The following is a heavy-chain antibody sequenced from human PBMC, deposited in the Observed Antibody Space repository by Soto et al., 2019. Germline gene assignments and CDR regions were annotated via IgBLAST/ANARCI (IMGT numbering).Heavy chain of an antibody. V-gene: IGHV1-18*03. CDR3: ARLGAGATYYYDSSGHYYY. Sequence: QVQLVQSGAEVKKPGASVKVSCKASGYTFTSYGISWVRQAPGQGLEWMGWISAYNGNTNYAQKLQGRVTMTTDPSTSTAYMELRSLRSDYMAVYYCARLGAGATYYYDSSGHYYYWGQGTLVTVSS. CDR1: GYTFTSYG. CDR2: ISAYNGNT. D-gene: IGHD3-22*01. J-gene: IGHJ4*02.